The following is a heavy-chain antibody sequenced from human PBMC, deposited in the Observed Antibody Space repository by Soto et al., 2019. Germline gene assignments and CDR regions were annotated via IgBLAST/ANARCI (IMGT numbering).Heavy chain of an antibody. CDR2: ISGSGGST. Sequence: PGGSLRLSCAASGFIFSSYAMSWVRQAPGKGLEWVSAISGSGGSTYYADSVKGRFTISRDNSKNTLYLQMNSLRAEDTAVYYCAKDRLRYFDWLSHGMCAFDIWGQGTMVTVSS. CDR1: GFIFSSYA. CDR3: AKDRLRYFDWLSHGMCAFDI. J-gene: IGHJ3*02. V-gene: IGHV3-23*01. D-gene: IGHD3-9*01.